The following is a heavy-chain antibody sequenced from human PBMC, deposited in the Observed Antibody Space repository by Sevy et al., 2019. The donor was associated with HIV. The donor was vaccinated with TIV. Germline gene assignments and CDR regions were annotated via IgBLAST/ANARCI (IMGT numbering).Heavy chain of an antibody. Sequence: GGSLRLSCAGSGFTFSDYAMSWVRQRPGQGLEWVSSMNWKGDNTGYADSLKGRFTISRDKAKNSHYLDIESLRVEDTALYYCARNTYYYDTTGYGAFDLWGQGTLVTVSS. CDR1: GFTFSDYA. J-gene: IGHJ3*01. CDR2: MNWKGDNT. V-gene: IGHV3-20*04. D-gene: IGHD3-22*01. CDR3: ARNTYYYDTTGYGAFDL.